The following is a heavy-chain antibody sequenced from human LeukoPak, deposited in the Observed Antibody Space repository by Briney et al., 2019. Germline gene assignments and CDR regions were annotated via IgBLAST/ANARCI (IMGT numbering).Heavy chain of an antibody. CDR2: ISCSGGST. D-gene: IGHD4/OR15-4a*01. V-gene: IGHV3-23*01. CDR1: GFTFSSYG. Sequence: PGGSLRLSCAASGFTFSSYGMSWLRQAPGKGLEWVSAISCSGGSTYYADSVKGRFTISRDNSKNTLYLQMNSLRAEDTAVYYCARRAGAYSHPYDYWGQGTLVTVSS. J-gene: IGHJ4*02. CDR3: ARRAGAYSHPYDY.